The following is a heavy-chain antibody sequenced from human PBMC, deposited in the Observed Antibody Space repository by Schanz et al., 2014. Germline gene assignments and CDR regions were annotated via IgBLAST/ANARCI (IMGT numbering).Heavy chain of an antibody. CDR1: GFTVSDHY. D-gene: IGHD1-7*01. CDR3: FSMHYGNSVY. J-gene: IGHJ4*02. CDR2: VGNRRNSAII. Sequence: EVQLVESGGGLVQPGGSLRLSCAVSGFTVSDHYMDWVRQAPGKGLEWLGRVGNRRNSAIIEYAASVEGRFTISRDESNNSLYLQMNSLQTDDTAVYYCFSMHYGNSVYWGQGTLVTVSS. V-gene: IGHV3-72*01.